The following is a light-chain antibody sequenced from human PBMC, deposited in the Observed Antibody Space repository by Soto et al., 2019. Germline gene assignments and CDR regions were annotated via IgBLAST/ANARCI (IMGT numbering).Light chain of an antibody. J-gene: IGLJ1*01. CDR2: EVS. Sequence: QSALSQHASVSGSPGQSITISCTGTSSDVGSNNLVSWYQQHPGKAPKLMIYEVSKRPSGISNRFSGSKSGNTASLTISGLQAEDEADYYCCSYAGRSASDVFGAGTKLTVL. CDR1: SSDVGSNNL. V-gene: IGLV2-23*02. CDR3: CSYAGRSASDV.